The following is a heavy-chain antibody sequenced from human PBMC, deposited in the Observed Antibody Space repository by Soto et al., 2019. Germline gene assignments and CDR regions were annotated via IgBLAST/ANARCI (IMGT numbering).Heavy chain of an antibody. D-gene: IGHD1-26*01. J-gene: IGHJ6*02. CDR2: IYYSGST. CDR3: ARDNVVGATGYYYGMDV. Sequence: PSETLSLTCTVSGGSISSGGYYWSWIRQHPGKGLEWIGYIYYSGSTYYNPSLKSRVTISVDTSKNQFSLKLSSVTAADTAVYYCARDNVVGATGYYYGMDVWGQGTTVTVSS. CDR1: GGSISSGGYY. V-gene: IGHV4-31*03.